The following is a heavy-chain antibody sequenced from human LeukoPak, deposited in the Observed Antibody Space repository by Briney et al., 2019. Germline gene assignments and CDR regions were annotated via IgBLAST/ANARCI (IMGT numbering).Heavy chain of an antibody. V-gene: IGHV3-23*01. J-gene: IGHJ4*02. CDR3: AKDGAKHGGTTYFFDN. CDR2: ISGSGGST. Sequence: GGSLRLSCAASGFTFSSYAMSWVRQAPGKGLEWVSGISGSGGSTYYADSVKGRFTISRDNSKNTLYLQMNSLRVEDTAIYYCAKDGAKHGGTTYFFDNWGQGTLATVSS. CDR1: GFTFSSYA. D-gene: IGHD4-23*01.